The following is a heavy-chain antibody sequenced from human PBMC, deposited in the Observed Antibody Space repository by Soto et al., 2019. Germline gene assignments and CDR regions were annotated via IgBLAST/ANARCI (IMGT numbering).Heavy chain of an antibody. D-gene: IGHD3-10*01. CDR1: GGSISSSSYY. J-gene: IGHJ4*02. Sequence: SGTLSLTCTVSGGSISSSSYYWGWIRQPPGKGLEWIGSIYYSGSTYYNPSLKSRVTISVDTSKNQFSLKLSSVTAADTAVYYCATRGAYYFDDWGQGTRVTVSS. CDR3: ATRGAYYFDD. V-gene: IGHV4-39*01. CDR2: IYYSGST.